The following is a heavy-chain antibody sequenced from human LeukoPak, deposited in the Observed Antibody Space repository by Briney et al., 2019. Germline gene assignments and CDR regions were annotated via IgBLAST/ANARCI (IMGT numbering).Heavy chain of an antibody. J-gene: IGHJ5*02. D-gene: IGHD2-15*01. CDR1: GGTFSSYA. CDR2: IIPIFGTA. Sequence: SVKVSCKASGGTFSSYAISWVRQAPGQGLEWMGGIIPIFGTANYEQKFQGRVTITTDESTSTAYMELSSLRSEDTAVYYCASGHSGGSCFSCVDNWFAPWGQGTLVTVSS. CDR3: ASGHSGGSCFSCVDNWFAP. V-gene: IGHV1-69*05.